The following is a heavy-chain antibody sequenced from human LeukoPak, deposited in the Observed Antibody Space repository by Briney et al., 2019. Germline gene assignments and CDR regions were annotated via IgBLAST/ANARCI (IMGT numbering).Heavy chain of an antibody. J-gene: IGHJ1*01. CDR2: IYSGGSS. CDR1: GFSVSSNY. V-gene: IGHV3-53*01. CDR3: ARAPSAQWYFQH. D-gene: IGHD6-19*01. Sequence: PGGSLRLSCAASGFSVSSNYMSWVRQAPGKGLEWVSVIYSGGSSYYGDSVKGRFTISRDNSKNTLYPQMNSLRAEDTAVYYCARAPSAQWYFQHWGQGTLVIVSS.